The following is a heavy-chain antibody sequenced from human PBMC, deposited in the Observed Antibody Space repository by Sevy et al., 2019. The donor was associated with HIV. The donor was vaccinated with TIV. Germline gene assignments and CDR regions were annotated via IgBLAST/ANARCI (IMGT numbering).Heavy chain of an antibody. J-gene: IGHJ4*02. V-gene: IGHV3-23*01. CDR2: ISGSGGST. CDR3: AKQPYDSGVYQFDC. D-gene: IGHD3-22*01. CDR1: GFTLSSYV. Sequence: GGSLRLSCAASGFTLSSYVMSWVRQAPGKGLECISIISGSGGSTYYADSVKGRFTISRDNSKNTLYLQMNSLRVEDTAVYYCAKQPYDSGVYQFDCWGQGTLVTVSS.